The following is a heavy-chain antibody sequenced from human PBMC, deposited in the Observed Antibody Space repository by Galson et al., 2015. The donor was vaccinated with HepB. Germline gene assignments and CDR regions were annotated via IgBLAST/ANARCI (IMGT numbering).Heavy chain of an antibody. CDR2: IISDASST. CDR1: GFTFSSYW. CDR3: ARGRGDFVGVYYYYYMDV. D-gene: IGHD3-10*01. V-gene: IGHV3-74*03. Sequence: SLRLSCAASGFTFSSYWMHWVRQAPGKGLVWVSRIISDASSTTYADSVEGRFTISRDNAKNTLYLQMNGLRAEDTAVYYCARGRGDFVGVYYYYYMDVWGKGTTVTVSS. J-gene: IGHJ6*03.